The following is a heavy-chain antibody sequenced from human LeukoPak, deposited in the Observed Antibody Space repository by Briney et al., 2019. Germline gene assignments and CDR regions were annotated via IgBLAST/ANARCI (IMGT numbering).Heavy chain of an antibody. D-gene: IGHD2-21*02. CDR1: GGSISSYY. Sequence: PSETLSLTCTVSGGSISSYYWSWIRQPAGKGLEWIGRIYTSGSTNYNPSLKSRVTMSVDTSKNQFSLKLGSVTAADTAVYYCARDLTYCGGDCYPGAPYNWFDPWGQGTLVTVSS. V-gene: IGHV4-4*07. CDR3: ARDLTYCGGDCYPGAPYNWFDP. CDR2: IYTSGST. J-gene: IGHJ5*02.